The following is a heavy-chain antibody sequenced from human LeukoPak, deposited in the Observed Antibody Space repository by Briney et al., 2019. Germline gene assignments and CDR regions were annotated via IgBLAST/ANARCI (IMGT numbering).Heavy chain of an antibody. J-gene: IGHJ4*02. CDR3: ASSSPTFGNADY. V-gene: IGHV4-38-2*02. CDR1: GYSISSGCY. D-gene: IGHD3-16*01. CDR2: IYHSGST. Sequence: TSETLSLTCTVAGYSISSGCYWGWIRQPPGKGLEWIGSIYHSGSTYYDPSLKSRVTLSVATSKNQFSLKLSSVTAADTAVYYCASSSPTFGNADYWGQRTLVTVSS.